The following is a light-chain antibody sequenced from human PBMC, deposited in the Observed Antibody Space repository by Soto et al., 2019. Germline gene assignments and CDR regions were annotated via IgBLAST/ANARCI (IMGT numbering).Light chain of an antibody. CDR1: SSDVGGYDY. CDR2: DVN. Sequence: QLVLTQPASVSGSPGQSITISCTGTSSDVGGYDYVSWYQHHPGKAPKLMIYDVNNRPSGVSNRFSGSKSGNTASLTISGLQAEDEADYYCSSCTSSNTYVLFGGGTKVTVL. V-gene: IGLV2-14*03. CDR3: SSCTSSNTYVL. J-gene: IGLJ2*01.